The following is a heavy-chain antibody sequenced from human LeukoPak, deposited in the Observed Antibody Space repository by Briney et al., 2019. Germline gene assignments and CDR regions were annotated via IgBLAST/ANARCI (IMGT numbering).Heavy chain of an antibody. CDR1: GDSISSYY. CDR2: MHYSGSS. J-gene: IGHJ5*02. V-gene: IGHV4-59*08. D-gene: IGHD2-21*02. Sequence: SETLSLTCTVSGDSISSYYWSWIRQPPGKGLEWIGYMHYSGSSNPNPSLKCRVTTSVDTSQNQFSLKLRSVTAADTAVYYCARRVTSNCFDPWGQGTLVTVTS. CDR3: ARRVTSNCFDP.